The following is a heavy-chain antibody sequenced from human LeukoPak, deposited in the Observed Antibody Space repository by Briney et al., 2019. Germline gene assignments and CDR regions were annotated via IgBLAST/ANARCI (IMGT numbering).Heavy chain of an antibody. Sequence: ASVKVSCKASGGTFSSYAISWVRQAPGQGLEWMGGIIPIFGTADYAQKFQGRVTITADESTSTAYMELSSLRSEDTAVYYCARTNIVVVPAAIGYYYYGMDVWGQGTTVTVSS. V-gene: IGHV1-69*13. CDR2: IIPIFGTA. D-gene: IGHD2-2*01. J-gene: IGHJ6*02. CDR1: GGTFSSYA. CDR3: ARTNIVVVPAAIGYYYYGMDV.